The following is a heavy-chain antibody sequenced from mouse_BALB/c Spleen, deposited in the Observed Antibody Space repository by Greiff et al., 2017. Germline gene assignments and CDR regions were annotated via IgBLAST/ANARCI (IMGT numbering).Heavy chain of an antibody. V-gene: IGHV5-17*02. CDR2: ISSGSSTI. J-gene: IGHJ4*01. Sequence: EVHLVESGGGLVQPGGSRKLSCAASGFTFSSFGMHWVRQAPEKGLEWVAYISSGSSTIYYADTVKGRFTISRDNPKNTLFLQMTSLRSEDTAMYYCARSYYYGSSYYAMDYWGQGTSVTVSS. D-gene: IGHD1-1*01. CDR1: GFTFSSFG. CDR3: ARSYYYGSSYYAMDY.